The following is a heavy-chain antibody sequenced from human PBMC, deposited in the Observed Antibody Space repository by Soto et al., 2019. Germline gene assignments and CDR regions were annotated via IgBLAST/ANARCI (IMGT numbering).Heavy chain of an antibody. V-gene: IGHV1-18*01. J-gene: IGHJ5*02. Sequence: SVKVSCKASGYTFTSYGISWVRQAPGQGLEWMGWISAYNGNTNYAQKLQGRVTMTTDTSTSTAYMELRSLRSDDTAVYYCARGRITIFGVVMLHWFDPWGQGTLVTVSS. CDR3: ARGRITIFGVVMLHWFDP. CDR2: ISAYNGNT. CDR1: GYTFTSYG. D-gene: IGHD3-3*01.